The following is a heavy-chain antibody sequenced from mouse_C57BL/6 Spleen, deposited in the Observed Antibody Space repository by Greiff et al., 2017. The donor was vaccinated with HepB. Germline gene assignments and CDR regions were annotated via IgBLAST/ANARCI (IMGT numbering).Heavy chain of an antibody. CDR1: GYTFTSYW. D-gene: IGHD2-4*01. Sequence: VQLQQPGAELVRPGTSVKLSCKASGYTFTSYWMHWVKQRPGQGLEWIGVIDPSDSYTNYNQKFKSKATLTVDTSSSTAYMQLSSLTSEVSAVYYCARSYDYDGFDYWGQGTTLTVSS. CDR2: IDPSDSYT. CDR3: ARSYDYDGFDY. J-gene: IGHJ2*01. V-gene: IGHV1-59*01.